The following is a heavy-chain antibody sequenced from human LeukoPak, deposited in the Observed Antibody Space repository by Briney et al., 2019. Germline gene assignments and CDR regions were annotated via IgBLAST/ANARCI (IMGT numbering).Heavy chain of an antibody. J-gene: IGHJ4*02. CDR3: ARSPTFGELSRFDY. CDR2: IYPGDSDT. V-gene: IGHV5-51*01. Sequence: GESLKISCKGSGYIFYSYWIAWVRQMPGKGLEWMGIIYPGDSDTRYSPSFQGQVTISADKSISTAYLQWSSLKASDTAMYYCARSPTFGELSRFDYWGQGTLVTVSS. CDR1: GYIFYSYW. D-gene: IGHD3-10*01.